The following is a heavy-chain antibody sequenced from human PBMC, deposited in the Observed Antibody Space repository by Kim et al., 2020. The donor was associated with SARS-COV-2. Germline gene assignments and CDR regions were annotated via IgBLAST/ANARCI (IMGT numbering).Heavy chain of an antibody. D-gene: IGHD3-16*01. CDR3: AKGGGGMDV. J-gene: IGHJ6*02. Sequence: GTPSYAVSVKGRFTPPRDNPKNTLYLQMNSRGAEDTAVYYCAKGGGGMDVWGQGTTVTVSS. V-gene: IGHV3-23*01. CDR2: GTP.